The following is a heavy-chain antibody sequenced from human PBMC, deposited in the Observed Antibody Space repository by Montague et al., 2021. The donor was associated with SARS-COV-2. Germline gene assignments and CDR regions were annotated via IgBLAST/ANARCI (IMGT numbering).Heavy chain of an antibody. Sequence: CAISGDSVSSNIAAWNWIRQSPSRGLEWLGRTKYTSTRYETYAVSVQSRITITADTSKNQFSLPLNSVTPEDTAVYYCARDLYWAFDAWGLGTTVTVSA. J-gene: IGHJ3*01. CDR2: TKYTSTRYE. D-gene: IGHD2-8*02. CDR1: GDSVSSNIAA. CDR3: ARDLYWAFDA. V-gene: IGHV6-1*01.